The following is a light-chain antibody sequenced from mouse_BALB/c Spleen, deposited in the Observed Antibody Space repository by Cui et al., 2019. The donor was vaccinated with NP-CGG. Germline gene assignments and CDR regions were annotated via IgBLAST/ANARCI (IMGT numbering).Light chain of an antibody. J-gene: IGLJ1*01. CDR1: TGGVTTSNY. CDR3: ALWYSNHWV. V-gene: IGLV1*01. CDR2: GTS. Sequence: QAVVTEESAFTTSPGETVTLTCRSSTGGVTTSNYANWVQEKPDHLFTGLMGGTSNRAPGVPARFSGSLIGDKAALTITGAQTEDEAIYFCALWYSNHWVFGGGTKLTVL.